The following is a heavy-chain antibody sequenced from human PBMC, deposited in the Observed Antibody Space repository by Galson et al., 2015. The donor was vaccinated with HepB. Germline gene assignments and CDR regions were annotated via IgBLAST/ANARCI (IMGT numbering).Heavy chain of an antibody. D-gene: IGHD6-19*01. CDR1: GFTFSSYA. V-gene: IGHV3-30*04. Sequence: SLRLSCAASGFTFSSYAMHWVRQAPGKGLEWVAVISYDGSNKYYADSVKGRFTISRDNSKNTLYLQMNSLRAEDTAVYYCARDLPLPIVAVAGGEYYGMDVWGQGTTVTVSS. CDR3: ARDLPLPIVAVAGGEYYGMDV. J-gene: IGHJ6*02. CDR2: ISYDGSNK.